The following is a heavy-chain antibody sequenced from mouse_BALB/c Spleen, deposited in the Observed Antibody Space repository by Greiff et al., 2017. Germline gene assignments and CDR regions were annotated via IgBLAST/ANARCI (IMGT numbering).Heavy chain of an antibody. J-gene: IGHJ4*01. CDR1: GFTFSSYA. V-gene: IGHV5-9-4*01. CDR3: ASETNRYDAMDD. Sequence: EVKVVESGGGLVKPGGSLKLSCAASGFTFSSYAMSWVRQSPEKRLEWVAEISSGGSYTYYPDTVTGRFTISRDNAKNTLYLEMSSLRSEDTAMYYCASETNRYDAMDDWGQGTSVTVSS. D-gene: IGHD1-3*01. CDR2: ISSGGSYT.